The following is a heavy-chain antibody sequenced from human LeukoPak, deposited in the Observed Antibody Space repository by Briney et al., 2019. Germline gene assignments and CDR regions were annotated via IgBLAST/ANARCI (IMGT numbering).Heavy chain of an antibody. CDR1: GFTFSNYA. CDR2: ITGSGTNR. CDR3: VIWGDYDVLTGYYVPDY. V-gene: IGHV3-23*01. J-gene: IGHJ4*02. Sequence: PGASLRLSCVASGFTFSNYAMSWVRQAPGKGLEWVPAITGSGTNRYYADSLKGRFTTSRDNSKNTVFLQMNSLRREDTAIYYCVIWGDYDVLTGYYVPDYWGQGTLVTVAS. D-gene: IGHD3-9*01.